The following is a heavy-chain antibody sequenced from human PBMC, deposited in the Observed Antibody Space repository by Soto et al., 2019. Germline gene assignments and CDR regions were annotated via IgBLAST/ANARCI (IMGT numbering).Heavy chain of an antibody. Sequence: QVQLVESGGGVVQPGRSLRLSCAASGFTFSSYGMHWVRQAPGKGLEWVAVISYDGSNKYYADSVKGRFTISRDNSKNTLYLQMNSLRAEDTAVYYCAKGGDYGDYRATDYWGQGTLVTVSS. CDR3: AKGGDYGDYRATDY. CDR1: GFTFSSYG. D-gene: IGHD4-17*01. J-gene: IGHJ4*02. CDR2: ISYDGSNK. V-gene: IGHV3-30*18.